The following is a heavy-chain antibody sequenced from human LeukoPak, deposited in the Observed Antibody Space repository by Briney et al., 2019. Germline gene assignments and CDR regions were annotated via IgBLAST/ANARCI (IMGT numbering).Heavy chain of an antibody. V-gene: IGHV3-23*01. J-gene: IGHJ4*02. CDR1: GFTFSSYA. D-gene: IGHD6-19*01. CDR2: ISGSGGST. CDR3: AKAGNQWLVRFDY. Sequence: GGSLRLSCAASGFTFSSYAMSWVRQAPGKGLEWVSAISGSGGSTYYADSVTGRFTISRENSKNRLYLQMNSLRAEDTAVYYCAKAGNQWLVRFDYWGQGTLVTVSS.